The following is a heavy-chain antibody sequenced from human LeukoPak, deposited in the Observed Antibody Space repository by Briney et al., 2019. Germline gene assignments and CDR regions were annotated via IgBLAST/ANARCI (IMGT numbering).Heavy chain of an antibody. CDR3: AQYYDILTGFPR. J-gene: IGHJ4*02. D-gene: IGHD3-9*01. CDR1: GGSISSYY. CDR2: ICCSGST. Sequence: PSQTLSPTCTVSGGSISSYYWSWIRQPPGEGLEWIGYICCSGSTNYNPSPKSRVTISVDASKNQFSLKVSSVTAADTAVYYCAQYYDILTGFPRWVQGTLVSVSS. V-gene: IGHV4-59*01.